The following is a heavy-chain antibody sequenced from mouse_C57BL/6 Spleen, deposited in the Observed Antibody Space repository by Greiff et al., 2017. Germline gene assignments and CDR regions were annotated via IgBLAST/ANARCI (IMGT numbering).Heavy chain of an antibody. J-gene: IGHJ3*01. Sequence: QVQLKQSGAELVRPGTSVKVSCKASGYAFTNYLIEWVKQRPGQGLEWIGVINPGSGGTNYNEKFKGKATLTADKSSSTAYMQLSSLTSEDSAVYFCARSGYYGSIFWFAYWGQGTLVTVSA. D-gene: IGHD1-1*01. V-gene: IGHV1-54*01. CDR1: GYAFTNYL. CDR2: INPGSGGT. CDR3: ARSGYYGSIFWFAY.